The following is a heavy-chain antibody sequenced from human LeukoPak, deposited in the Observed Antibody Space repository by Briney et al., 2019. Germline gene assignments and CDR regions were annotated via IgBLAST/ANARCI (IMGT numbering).Heavy chain of an antibody. D-gene: IGHD4-17*01. CDR3: ARLHDYGDYRPFDY. CDR2: IIPIFGTA. J-gene: IGHJ4*02. V-gene: IGHV1-69*13. CDR1: GGTFSSYA. Sequence: ASVKVSCKASGGTFSSYAISWVRQAPGQGLEWMGGIIPIFGTANYAQKFQGRVTITADESTSTAYMELSSLRSEDTAVYYCARLHDYGDYRPFDYWGQGTLVTVSS.